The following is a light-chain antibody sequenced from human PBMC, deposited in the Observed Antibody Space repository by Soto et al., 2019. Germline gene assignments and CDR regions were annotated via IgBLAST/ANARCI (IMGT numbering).Light chain of an antibody. CDR2: DAS. CDR1: QDINNY. V-gene: IGKV1-5*01. Sequence: DIQLTQSPSFLSASVGDRVTITCQASQDINNYLNWYQQKPGKAPKLLIYDASSLESGVPSRFSGSGSGTEFTLTISSLQPDDFATYYCQQYNSYQYTFGQGTKVDIK. CDR3: QQYNSYQYT. J-gene: IGKJ2*01.